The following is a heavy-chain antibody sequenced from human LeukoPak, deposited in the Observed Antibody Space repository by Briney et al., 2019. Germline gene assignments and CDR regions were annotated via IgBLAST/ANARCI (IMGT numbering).Heavy chain of an antibody. CDR2: ISGRGGST. D-gene: IGHD3-9*01. V-gene: IGHV3-23*01. CDR1: EFTFSSYA. Sequence: GGSLRLSRAASEFTFSSYAVSWVRQAPGVGLEWVSTISGRGGSTFYADSVKGRFTISRDNSKNTLYLQMNSLRADDTAVYYCAKGYYDILTDYFHNWFNPWGQGTLVIVSS. CDR3: AKGYYDILTDYFHNWFNP. J-gene: IGHJ5*02.